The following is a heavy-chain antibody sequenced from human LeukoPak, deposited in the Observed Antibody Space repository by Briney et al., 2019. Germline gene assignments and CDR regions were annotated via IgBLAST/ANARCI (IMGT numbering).Heavy chain of an antibody. J-gene: IGHJ6*02. Sequence: ASVTVSCTASGYTFTGYYMHWVRQAPGQGLEWMGRINPNSGGTNYAQKFQGRVTMTRDTSIGTAYMELSRLRSDDTAVYYCARGGYDFVYYYYGMDVWGQGTTVTVSS. CDR1: GYTFTGYY. CDR3: ARGGYDFVYYYYGMDV. CDR2: INPNSGGT. D-gene: IGHD3-3*01. V-gene: IGHV1-2*06.